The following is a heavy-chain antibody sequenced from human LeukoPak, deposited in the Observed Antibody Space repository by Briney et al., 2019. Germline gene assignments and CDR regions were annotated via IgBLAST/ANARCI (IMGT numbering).Heavy chain of an antibody. J-gene: IGHJ4*02. D-gene: IGHD6-19*01. V-gene: IGHV4-59*01. CDR2: IYYSGST. Sequence: SETLSLTCTVSGGSISGYSWSWIRQPPGKGLEWIAYIYYSGSTNYNPSLKSRVTMSVDTSKNQFCLKLSAVTAADTAVYYCARIFRSGWYYFDYWGQGTLVTVSS. CDR3: ARIFRSGWYYFDY. CDR1: GGSISGYS.